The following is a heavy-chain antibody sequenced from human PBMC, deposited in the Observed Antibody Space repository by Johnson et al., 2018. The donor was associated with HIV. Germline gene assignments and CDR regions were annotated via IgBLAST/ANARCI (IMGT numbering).Heavy chain of an antibody. V-gene: IGHV3-9*01. J-gene: IGHJ3*02. D-gene: IGHD1-26*01. CDR3: ARSWELGETAFDI. CDR2: ISWDSGSI. Sequence: EVQLVESGGGLVQPGRSLRLSCAASGFTFDDYAMHWVRQAPGKGLEWVSGISWDSGSIGYADSLKGRFTISRDNSKKTLYLQMNSLSAEDTAVYYCARSWELGETAFDIWGQGTMVTVSS. CDR1: GFTFDDYA.